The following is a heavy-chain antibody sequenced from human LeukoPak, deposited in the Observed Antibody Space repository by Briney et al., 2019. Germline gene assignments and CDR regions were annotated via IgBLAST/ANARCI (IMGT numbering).Heavy chain of an antibody. CDR1: GFTFSSYA. Sequence: GGSLRLSCVASGFTFSSYAMSWVRPAPGKGLEGVSAISGSGGSTYYADSVKGRFTISRDNSKNTLYLQMNSLRAEDTAVYYCAKVSALWFGEGYYFDYWGQRTLVTVSS. CDR2: ISGSGGST. J-gene: IGHJ4*02. V-gene: IGHV3-23*01. CDR3: AKVSALWFGEGYYFDY. D-gene: IGHD3-10*01.